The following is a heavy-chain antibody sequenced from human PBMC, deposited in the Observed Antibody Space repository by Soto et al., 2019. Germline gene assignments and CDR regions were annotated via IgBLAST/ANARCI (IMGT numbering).Heavy chain of an antibody. V-gene: IGHV3-30-3*01. CDR1: GFTFSSYA. CDR2: ISYDGSNK. J-gene: IGHJ6*02. Sequence: GGSLRLSCAASGFTFSSYAMHWVRQAPGKGLEWVAVISYDGSNKYYADSVKGRFTISRDNSKNTLYLQMNSLRAEDTAVYYCARDSYPLGWGSWYLPQTTDDYYYYGMDVWGQGTTVTVSS. D-gene: IGHD6-13*01. CDR3: ARDSYPLGWGSWYLPQTTDDYYYYGMDV.